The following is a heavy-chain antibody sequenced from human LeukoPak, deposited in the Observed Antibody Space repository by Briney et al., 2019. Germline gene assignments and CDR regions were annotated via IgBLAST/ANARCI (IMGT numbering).Heavy chain of an antibody. CDR2: INPSGGST. V-gene: IGHV1-46*01. Sequence: ASVKVSCKVSGYTLTELSMHWVRQAPGQGLEWMGIINPSGGSTSYAQKFQGRVTMTRDTSTSTVYMELSSLRSEDTAVYYCARVLVGASFDYWGQGTLVTVSS. J-gene: IGHJ4*02. CDR1: GYTLTELS. CDR3: ARVLVGASFDY. D-gene: IGHD1-26*01.